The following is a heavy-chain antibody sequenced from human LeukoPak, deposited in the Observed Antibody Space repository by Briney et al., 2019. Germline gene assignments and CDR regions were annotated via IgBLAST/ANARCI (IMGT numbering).Heavy chain of an antibody. CDR1: GYTFTGYY. D-gene: IGHD2-15*01. CDR3: ARGGRWELPRPYAFDI. Sequence: ASVKVSCKASGYTFTGYYMRWVRQAPGQGLEWMGWINPNSGGTNYAQKFQGRVTMTRDTSISTAYMELSRLRSDDTAVYYCARGGRWELPRPYAFDIWGQGTKVTVSS. V-gene: IGHV1-2*02. J-gene: IGHJ3*02. CDR2: INPNSGGT.